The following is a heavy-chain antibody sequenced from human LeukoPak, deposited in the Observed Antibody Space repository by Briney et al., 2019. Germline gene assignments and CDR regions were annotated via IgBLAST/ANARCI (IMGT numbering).Heavy chain of an antibody. Sequence: GASVKVSCKASGYTFTSYDINWLRQATGQGLEWMGWMNPNSGNTGYAQKVQGRVTITRNTSISTAYMELSSLRSEDTAVYYCARGPSRPYYDFWSGYYFNYWGQGTLVTVSS. CDR3: ARGPSRPYYDFWSGYYFNY. J-gene: IGHJ4*02. CDR1: GYTFTSYD. D-gene: IGHD3-3*01. CDR2: MNPNSGNT. V-gene: IGHV1-8*03.